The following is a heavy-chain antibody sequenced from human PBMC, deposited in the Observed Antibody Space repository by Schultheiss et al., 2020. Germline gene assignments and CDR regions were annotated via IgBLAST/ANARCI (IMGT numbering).Heavy chain of an antibody. V-gene: IGHV4-39*07. CDR3: ARVEEREVRGNWFDP. D-gene: IGHD3-10*01. Sequence: SETLSLTCTVSGGSISSSSYYWSWIRQPPGKGLEWIGEINHSGSTNYNPSLKSRVTISVDTSKNQFSLKLSSVTAADTAVYYCARVEEREVRGNWFDPWGQGTLVNVSS. CDR2: INHSGST. CDR1: GGSISSSSYY. J-gene: IGHJ5*02.